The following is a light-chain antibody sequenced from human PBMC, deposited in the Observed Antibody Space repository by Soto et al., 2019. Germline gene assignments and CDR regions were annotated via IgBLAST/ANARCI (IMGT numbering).Light chain of an antibody. V-gene: IGLV2-8*01. CDR3: SSYAGGNNL. CDR2: EVD. J-gene: IGLJ2*01. CDR1: SSDVGGYNY. Sequence: QSALTQPPSASGSPGQSVTISCTGTSSDVGGYNYVSWYQQHPGKAPKLMIYEVDKRPSGVPDRFSGSKSGNTASLTVSGLQTEDEADYYCSSYAGGNNLFGGGPKLTVL.